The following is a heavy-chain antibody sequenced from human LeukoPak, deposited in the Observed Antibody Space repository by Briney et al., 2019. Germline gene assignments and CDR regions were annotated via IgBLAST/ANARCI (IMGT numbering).Heavy chain of an antibody. Sequence: GGSLRLSCAASGFKFSSNSMNWVRQAPGKGLEWVSFISTSSSYIYYADSVKGRFTISRDNAENSLYLQMNSLRAEDTAVYYCARASSSWYYFDYWGQGTLVTVSS. CDR3: ARASSSWYYFDY. D-gene: IGHD6-13*01. J-gene: IGHJ4*02. V-gene: IGHV3-21*01. CDR1: GFKFSSNS. CDR2: ISTSSSYI.